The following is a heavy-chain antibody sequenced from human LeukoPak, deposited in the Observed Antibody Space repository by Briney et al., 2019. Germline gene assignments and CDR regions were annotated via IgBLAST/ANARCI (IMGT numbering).Heavy chain of an antibody. CDR1: GYTFTGYY. D-gene: IGHD2-2*01. CDR2: INPNSGGT. Sequence: ASVKVSCKASGYTFTGYYMRWVRQAPGQGLEWMGWINPNSGGTNYAQKFQGRVTMTRDTSISTAYMELSRLRSDDTAVYYCARGIVVVPAAIDYWGQGTLVTVSS. CDR3: ARGIVVVPAAIDY. V-gene: IGHV1-2*02. J-gene: IGHJ4*02.